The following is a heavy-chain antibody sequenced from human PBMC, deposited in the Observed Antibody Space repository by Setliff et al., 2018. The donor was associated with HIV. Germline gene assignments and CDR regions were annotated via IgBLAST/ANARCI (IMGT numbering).Heavy chain of an antibody. Sequence: PGESLKISCAASGFAFSSYSMNWVRQAPGKGLEWVSSISSSSSYIYYADSVKGRFTISRDNAKNSLYLQMNSLRAEDTAVYYCARDQTPRFLEIGYMDVWGKGTTVTVSS. J-gene: IGHJ6*03. D-gene: IGHD3-3*01. CDR3: ARDQTPRFLEIGYMDV. CDR1: GFAFSSYS. CDR2: ISSSSSYI. V-gene: IGHV3-21*01.